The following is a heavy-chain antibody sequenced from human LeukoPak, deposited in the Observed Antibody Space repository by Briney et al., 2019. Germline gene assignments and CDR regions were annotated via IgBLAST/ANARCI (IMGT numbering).Heavy chain of an antibody. CDR1: GFTFSSYA. CDR2: ISSNGGST. D-gene: IGHD1-26*01. Sequence: GGSLRLSCAASGFTFSSYAMHWVRQAPGKGLEYVSAISSNGGSTYYANSVKGRFTISRDNSKNTLYLQMGSLRAEDIAVYYCASSGSYSYYFDYWGQGTLVTVSS. CDR3: ASSGSYSYYFDY. V-gene: IGHV3-64*01. J-gene: IGHJ4*02.